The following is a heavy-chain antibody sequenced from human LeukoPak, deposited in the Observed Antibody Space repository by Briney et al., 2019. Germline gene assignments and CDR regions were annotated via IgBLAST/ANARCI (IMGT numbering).Heavy chain of an antibody. V-gene: IGHV3-23*01. J-gene: IGHJ4*02. D-gene: IGHD6-19*01. CDR1: GFTFSDYA. Sequence: PGGSLRLSCATSGFTFSDYAMSWVRQAPGKELEWVSAISGSGGSTYYADSVKGRFTISRDNSKNTVYLQMNSLRVEDTAVYYCASDRHQQWLVPFDYWGQGTLVTVSS. CDR3: ASDRHQQWLVPFDY. CDR2: ISGSGGST.